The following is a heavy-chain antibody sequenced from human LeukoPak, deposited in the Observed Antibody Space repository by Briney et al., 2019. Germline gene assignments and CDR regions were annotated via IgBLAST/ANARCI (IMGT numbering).Heavy chain of an antibody. Sequence: PGGSLRLSCAASGFTFGNYALNWVRQPPGKGLEWVSNISPSGGRTDYADSVKGRFTISRDNFKNMLYLQMNSLRAEDTALFYCATQFRYGSAAGPLDYWGQGTLVTDSS. CDR1: GFTFGNYA. D-gene: IGHD3-10*01. CDR3: ATQFRYGSAAGPLDY. V-gene: IGHV3-23*01. CDR2: ISPSGGRT. J-gene: IGHJ4*02.